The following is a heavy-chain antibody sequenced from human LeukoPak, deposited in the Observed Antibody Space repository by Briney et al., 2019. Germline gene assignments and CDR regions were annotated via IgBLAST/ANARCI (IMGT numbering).Heavy chain of an antibody. CDR1: GESFSGYY. Sequence: SETLSLTCAVYGESFSGYYWSWIRQPPGKGPEWIGSIYHSGSTYYNPSLKSRVTISVDTSKNQFSLKLSSVTAADTAVYYCARARIVGATTLDYWGQGTLVTVSS. V-gene: IGHV4-34*01. D-gene: IGHD1-26*01. CDR3: ARARIVGATTLDY. J-gene: IGHJ4*02. CDR2: IYHSGST.